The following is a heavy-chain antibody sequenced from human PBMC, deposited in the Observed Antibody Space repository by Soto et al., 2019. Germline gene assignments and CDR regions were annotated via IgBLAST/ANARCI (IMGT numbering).Heavy chain of an antibody. CDR2: INHSGST. V-gene: IGHV4-34*01. CDR1: GGSFSGYY. CDR3: ARVLVWFGELLDY. J-gene: IGHJ4*02. D-gene: IGHD3-10*01. Sequence: PSETLSVTCAVYGGSFSGYYWSWIRQPPGKGLEWIGEINHSGSTNYNPSLKSRVTISVDTSKNQFSLKLSSVTAADTAVYYCARVLVWFGELLDYWGQGTLVTVSA.